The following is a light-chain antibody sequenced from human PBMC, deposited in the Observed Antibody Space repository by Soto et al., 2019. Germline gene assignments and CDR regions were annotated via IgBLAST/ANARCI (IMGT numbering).Light chain of an antibody. J-gene: IGKJ1*01. CDR3: KQYNILWT. V-gene: IGKV1-5*03. Sequence: DIQMTQSPSTLSGSVGDRATITCRASQTISSWLAWYQQNPGKDPKLLIYKASTLKSGVQSRFRGSGSGTEFTLTIRSMKPEEFGTYYRKQYNILWTFGTGTKVDIK. CDR2: KAS. CDR1: QTISSW.